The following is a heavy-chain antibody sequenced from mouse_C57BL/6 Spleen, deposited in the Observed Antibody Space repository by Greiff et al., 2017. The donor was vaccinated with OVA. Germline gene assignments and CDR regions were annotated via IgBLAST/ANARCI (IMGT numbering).Heavy chain of an antibody. Sequence: VQLQQPGAELVKPGASVKMSCKASGYTFTSYWITWVKQRPGQGLEWIGDIYPGSGSTNYNEKFKSKATLTVDTSSSTAYMQLSSLTSEDSAVYYCARRVFTTVVDWYFDVWGTGTTVTVSS. D-gene: IGHD1-1*01. CDR2: IYPGSGST. J-gene: IGHJ1*03. CDR1: GYTFTSYW. CDR3: ARRVFTTVVDWYFDV. V-gene: IGHV1-55*01.